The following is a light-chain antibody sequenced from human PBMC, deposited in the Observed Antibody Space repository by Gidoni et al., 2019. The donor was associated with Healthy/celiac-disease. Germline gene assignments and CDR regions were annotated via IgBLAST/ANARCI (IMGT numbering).Light chain of an antibody. CDR1: KLGDKY. Sequence: SYELTQPPSVSVSPGQTASITCSGDKLGDKYACWYQQKPGQSPLLVIYQDSKRPSGIPERFSGSNSGNTATLTISGTQAMDETDYYGKAWERSTEVVFGGGTKLTVL. CDR2: QDS. V-gene: IGLV3-1*01. CDR3: KAWERSTEVV. J-gene: IGLJ2*01.